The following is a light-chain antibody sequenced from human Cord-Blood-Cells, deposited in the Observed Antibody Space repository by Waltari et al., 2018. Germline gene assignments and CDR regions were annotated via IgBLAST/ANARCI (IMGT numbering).Light chain of an antibody. Sequence: EIVKTQPPATLSVSPGERATLSFRASQSVSSNLAWYQQNPGHAPRLLIYSASTRATGIPARISGSGSVTEFTHTISSLQSEDVAVYYCQQYNNWPSYSFGQGTKLESK. V-gene: IGKV3-15*01. CDR3: QQYNNWPSYS. J-gene: IGKJ2*03. CDR2: SAS. CDR1: QSVSSN.